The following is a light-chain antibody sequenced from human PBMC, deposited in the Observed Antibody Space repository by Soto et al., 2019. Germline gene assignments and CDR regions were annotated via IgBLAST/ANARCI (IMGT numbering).Light chain of an antibody. Sequence: EIVMTQSPATLSVSPGERATLSCRASQSVSTNLAWYQQRPGQAPRLLIYGASTRATGFPARFSGSGSGTEFTLTISSLQSEDFAVYYCRQYNIWPQTFGQGTKLEIK. CDR3: RQYNIWPQT. CDR1: QSVSTN. V-gene: IGKV3-15*01. J-gene: IGKJ2*01. CDR2: GAS.